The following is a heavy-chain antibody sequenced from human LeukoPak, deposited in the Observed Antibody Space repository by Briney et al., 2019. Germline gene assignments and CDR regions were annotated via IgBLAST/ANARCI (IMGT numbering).Heavy chain of an antibody. V-gene: IGHV3-53*01. CDR1: GFIVSNNY. CDR3: ARGSYYERSGYCPFDY. D-gene: IGHD3-22*01. J-gene: IGHJ4*02. CDR2: IYSGGGT. Sequence: PGGSLRLSCAASGFIVSNNYMNWVRQAPGKGLEWVSIIYSGGGTYYAAAVKCRFTISRDNSTTTLYLQMNSLRADDTAVYYCARGSYYERSGYCPFDYWGPGTLVTVSS.